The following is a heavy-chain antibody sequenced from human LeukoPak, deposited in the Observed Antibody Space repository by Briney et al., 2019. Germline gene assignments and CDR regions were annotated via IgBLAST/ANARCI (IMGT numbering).Heavy chain of an antibody. CDR2: INPNSGGT. Sequence: ASVKVSCKASGYTFTGYYMHWVRQAPGQGLEWMGWINPNSGGTNYAQKFQGRVTMTRDTSISTAYMELSRLRSDDTAVYYCARDLEDIVVVPAALNYFDYWGQGTLLTVSS. D-gene: IGHD2-2*01. CDR1: GYTFTGYY. CDR3: ARDLEDIVVVPAALNYFDY. V-gene: IGHV1-2*02. J-gene: IGHJ4*02.